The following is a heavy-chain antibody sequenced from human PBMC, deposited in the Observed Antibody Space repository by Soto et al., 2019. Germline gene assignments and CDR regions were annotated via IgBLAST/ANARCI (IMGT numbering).Heavy chain of an antibody. V-gene: IGHV3-33*01. J-gene: IGHJ4*02. Sequence: QVQLVESGGGVVQPGRSLRLSCAPSGFTFSSYGMHWVRQAPGKGLEWVAVIWSDGGNKYYADSVKGRFTISRDNSKNTLYLQMNSLRAEDTAVYYCARWGIAAGDYWGQGTLVTVSS. CDR2: IWSDGGNK. CDR1: GFTFSSYG. CDR3: ARWGIAAGDY. D-gene: IGHD6-13*01.